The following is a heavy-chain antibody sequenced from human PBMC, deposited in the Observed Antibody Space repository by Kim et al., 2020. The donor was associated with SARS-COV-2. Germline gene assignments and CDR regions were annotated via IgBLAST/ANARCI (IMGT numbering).Heavy chain of an antibody. J-gene: IGHJ4*02. CDR3: ARDLYYDFWSGYSPTLDY. Sequence: SRKGRFTLARDNGKNSLYLKMNSLRDEDTAVYYCARDLYYDFWSGYSPTLDYWGQGTLVTVSS. D-gene: IGHD3-3*01. V-gene: IGHV3-48*02.